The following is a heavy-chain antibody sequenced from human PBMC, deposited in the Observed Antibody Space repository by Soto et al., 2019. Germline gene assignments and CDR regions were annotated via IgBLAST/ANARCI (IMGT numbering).Heavy chain of an antibody. CDR1: GGSISSSSYY. Sequence: SETLSLTCTVSGGSISSSSYYWGWIRQPPGKGLEWVGTIYYSGTTSYNPSLKSRVTISVDTSKNQFSLRLNSVTAADTALYYCARIRRDVVVVVATAKRRSYDHYYVMDVWGKGTTVIVSA. V-gene: IGHV4-39*01. CDR3: ARIRRDVVVVVATAKRRSYDHYYVMDV. D-gene: IGHD2-2*01. J-gene: IGHJ6*04. CDR2: IYYSGTT.